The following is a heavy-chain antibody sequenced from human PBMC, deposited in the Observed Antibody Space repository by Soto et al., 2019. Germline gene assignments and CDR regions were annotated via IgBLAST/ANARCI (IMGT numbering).Heavy chain of an antibody. CDR3: AKDLGTGTIGLFDS. V-gene: IGHV3-23*01. D-gene: IGHD1-7*01. Sequence: GGSLRLSCAASGFTFSNYAMSWVRQAPGTGLEWVSAISGGGGGTFYADSVKGRFTISRDNSMHTLYMQLNNLRAEDTAVYYCAKDLGTGTIGLFDSWGQGVLVTVSS. CDR1: GFTFSNYA. CDR2: ISGGGGGT. J-gene: IGHJ4*02.